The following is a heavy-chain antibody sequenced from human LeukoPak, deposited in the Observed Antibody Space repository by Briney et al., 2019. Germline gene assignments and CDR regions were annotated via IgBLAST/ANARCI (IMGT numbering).Heavy chain of an antibody. CDR2: INHSGST. Sequence: PSETLSLTCAAYGGSFSGYYWSWIRQPPGKGLEWIGEINHSGSTNYNPSLKSRVTISVDTSKNQFSLKLSSVTAADTAVYYCARDYYDSSGYWGQGTLVTVSS. CDR1: GGSFSGYY. J-gene: IGHJ4*02. CDR3: ARDYYDSSGY. V-gene: IGHV4-34*01. D-gene: IGHD3-22*01.